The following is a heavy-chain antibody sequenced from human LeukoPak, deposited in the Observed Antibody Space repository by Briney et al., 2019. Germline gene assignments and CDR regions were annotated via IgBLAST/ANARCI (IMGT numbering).Heavy chain of an antibody. D-gene: IGHD3-22*01. J-gene: IGHJ4*02. Sequence: GGSLRPSCAASGFTFNTYAMSWVRQAPGKGLEWVSAISDSGGSAYYADSVKGRFTISRDNSKNTLYLQMNSLRAEDTAVYYCAKVSSMIVVVRGPLDYWGQGTLVTVSS. CDR1: GFTFNTYA. CDR2: ISDSGGSA. V-gene: IGHV3-23*01. CDR3: AKVSSMIVVVRGPLDY.